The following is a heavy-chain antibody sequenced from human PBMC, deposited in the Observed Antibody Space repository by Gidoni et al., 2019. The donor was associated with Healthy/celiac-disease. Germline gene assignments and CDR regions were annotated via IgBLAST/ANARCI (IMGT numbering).Heavy chain of an antibody. CDR3: ARQAPVTMVQGVYFDP. CDR1: GGSISSYY. Sequence: QVQLQESGPGLVKPSETLSLTCTVSGGSISSYYWSWIRQPPGKGLEWIGYIYYSGSTNYNPSLKSRVTISVDTSKNQFSLKLSSVTAADTAVYYCARQAPVTMVQGVYFDPWGQGTLVTVSS. J-gene: IGHJ5*02. CDR2: IYYSGST. V-gene: IGHV4-59*08. D-gene: IGHD3-10*01.